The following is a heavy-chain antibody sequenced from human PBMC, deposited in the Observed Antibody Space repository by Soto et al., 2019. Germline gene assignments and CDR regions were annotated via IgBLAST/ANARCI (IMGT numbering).Heavy chain of an antibody. Sequence: QVQLVQSGTEVKKPGSSVKVSCKASGGTFSSYAITWVRQAPGQGLEYMGGIIPFLGTTYYAQKFQGRVTITADNSTNIAYMELSSLRLEDTAVYYCASFYCGGDCYSLLRYWGQGTLVTVSS. V-gene: IGHV1-69*06. CDR1: GGTFSSYA. CDR2: IIPFLGTT. D-gene: IGHD2-21*02. J-gene: IGHJ4*02. CDR3: ASFYCGGDCYSLLRY.